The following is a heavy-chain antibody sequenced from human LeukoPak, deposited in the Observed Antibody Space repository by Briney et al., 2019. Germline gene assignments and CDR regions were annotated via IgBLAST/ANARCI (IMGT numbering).Heavy chain of an antibody. CDR1: GFTFSSYG. CDR2: IWYDGSNK. D-gene: IGHD1-26*01. CDR3: AKDPIFSGSYGVFDS. J-gene: IGHJ4*02. V-gene: IGHV3-33*06. Sequence: GGSLRLSCAASGFTFSSYGMHWVRQAPGKGLEWVAVIWYDGSNKYYADSVEGRFTISRDNSKDTLYLQMDSLRAGDTAVYYCAKDPIFSGSYGVFDSWGQGTLVTVSS.